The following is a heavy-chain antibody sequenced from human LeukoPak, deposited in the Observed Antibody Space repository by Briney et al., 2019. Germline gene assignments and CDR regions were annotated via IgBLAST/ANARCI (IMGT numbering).Heavy chain of an antibody. Sequence: LSGGSLRLSCAASGFTVSSNYMSWVRQAPGKGLEWVSVIYSGGSTYYADSVKGRFTISRDNSKNTLYLQMNSLRAEDTAVYYCLTIVETDLDAFDIWGQGTKVTVSS. CDR1: GFTVSSNY. J-gene: IGHJ3*02. V-gene: IGHV3-66*01. CDR2: IYSGGST. CDR3: LTIVETDLDAFDI. D-gene: IGHD2-21*01.